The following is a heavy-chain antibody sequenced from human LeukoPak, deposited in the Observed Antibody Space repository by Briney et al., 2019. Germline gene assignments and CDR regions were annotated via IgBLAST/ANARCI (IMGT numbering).Heavy chain of an antibody. CDR3: AKDLEVYAFDI. V-gene: IGHV3-23*01. Sequence: GGSLRLSCAASGFTSSSYSMNWVRQAPGKGLEWVSAISGSGGSTYYADSVKGRFTISRDNSKNTLYLQMNSLRAEDTAVYYCAKDLEVYAFDIWGQGTMVTVSS. J-gene: IGHJ3*02. CDR1: GFTSSSYS. CDR2: ISGSGGST.